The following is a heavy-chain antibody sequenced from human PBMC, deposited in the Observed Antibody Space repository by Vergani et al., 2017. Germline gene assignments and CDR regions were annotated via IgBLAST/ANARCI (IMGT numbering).Heavy chain of an antibody. CDR2: ISWDGGST. Sequence: EVQLVESGGVVVQPGGSLRLSCAASGFTFDDYTMHWVRQAPGKGLEWVSLISWDGGSTYYADSVKGRFTISRDNSKNSLYLQMNSLRTEDTALYYCAKGQVPAAIENYGMDVGGQGTTVTVSS. CDR3: AKGQVPAAIENYGMDV. CDR1: GFTFDDYT. V-gene: IGHV3-43*01. J-gene: IGHJ6*02. D-gene: IGHD2-2*01.